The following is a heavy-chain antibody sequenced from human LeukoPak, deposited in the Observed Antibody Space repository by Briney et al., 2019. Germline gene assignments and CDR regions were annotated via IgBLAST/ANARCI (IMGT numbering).Heavy chain of an antibody. CDR1: GGSIRSYY. D-gene: IGHD5-18*01. CDR3: ASGAYSFYYMDV. V-gene: IGHV4-59*01. CDR2: MYYSGST. Sequence: SETLSLTCTVSGGSIRSYYWSWIRQPPGKGLEWIGYMYYSGSTSYNPSLKSRVTISVDTSKNQFSLKLSSVTAADTAVYYCASGAYSFYYMDVWGKGATVTISS. J-gene: IGHJ6*03.